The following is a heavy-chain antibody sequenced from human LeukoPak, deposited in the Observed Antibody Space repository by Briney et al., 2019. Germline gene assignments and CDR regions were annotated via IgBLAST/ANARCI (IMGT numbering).Heavy chain of an antibody. D-gene: IGHD3-22*01. CDR3: ARQEIVVVTPHFDY. CDR1: GFTFSSYA. Sequence: GSLRLSCAASGFTFSSYAMSWIRQPPGKGLEWIGSIYYSGSTYYNPSLKSRVTISVDTSKNQISLKLSCVTAADTAVYYCARQEIVVVTPHFDYWGQGTLVTVSS. CDR2: IYYSGST. J-gene: IGHJ4*02. V-gene: IGHV4-39*01.